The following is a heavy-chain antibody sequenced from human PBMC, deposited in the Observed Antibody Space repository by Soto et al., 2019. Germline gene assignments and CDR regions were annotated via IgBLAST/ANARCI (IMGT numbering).Heavy chain of an antibody. CDR1: GFTFSKYA. CDR2: ISGSGGAT. Sequence: GGSLRLSCAASGFTFSKYAMSWVRQAPGKGLEWVSGISGSGGATYYADSVKGRFTISRDNSKSTLYLQMNSPRAEDTAVYYCAISIWPNSPRHFDYWGQGIPVNVFS. D-gene: IGHD1-1*01. CDR3: AISIWPNSPRHFDY. V-gene: IGHV3-23*01. J-gene: IGHJ4*02.